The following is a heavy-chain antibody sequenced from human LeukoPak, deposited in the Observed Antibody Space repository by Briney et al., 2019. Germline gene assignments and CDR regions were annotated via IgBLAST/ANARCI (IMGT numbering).Heavy chain of an antibody. Sequence: GGSLRLSCAVSGFIFSYYGMNWVRQAPGKGLEWVSYISSSSSTIYYADSVKGRFTISRDNAKNSLYLQMNSLRAEDTAVYYCARGYYYDSSGYHYWGQGTLVTVSS. D-gene: IGHD3-22*01. CDR2: ISSSSSTI. CDR3: ARGYYYDSSGYHY. V-gene: IGHV3-48*01. J-gene: IGHJ4*02. CDR1: GFIFSYYG.